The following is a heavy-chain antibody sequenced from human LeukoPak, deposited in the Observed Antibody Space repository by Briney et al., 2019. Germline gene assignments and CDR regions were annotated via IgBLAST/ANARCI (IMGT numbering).Heavy chain of an antibody. CDR3: ARDPGGYDSGYYYYGMDV. Sequence: PSETLSLTCTVSGGSISSYYWSWIRQPPGKGLEWIGYIYYSGSTNYNPSLKSRVTMSVDTSKNQFSLKLSSVTAADTAVYYCARDPGGYDSGYYYYGMDVWGQGTTVTVSS. D-gene: IGHD5-12*01. V-gene: IGHV4-59*13. CDR2: IYYSGST. CDR1: GGSISSYY. J-gene: IGHJ6*02.